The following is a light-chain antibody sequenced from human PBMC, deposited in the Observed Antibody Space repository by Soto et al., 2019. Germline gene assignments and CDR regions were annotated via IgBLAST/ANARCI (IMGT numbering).Light chain of an antibody. V-gene: IGKV1-5*03. J-gene: IGKJ1*01. CDR2: ERS. CDR1: QSISSW. CDR3: QQYNTYSRT. Sequence: DIQMTQSPSTLSASVGDRVTITCRASQSISSWLAWYRQKPGEAPKLLIYERSTLERGVPSRFSGSGSGTEFTLTISSLQPDDFATFYCQQYNTYSRTFGQGTTVEVK.